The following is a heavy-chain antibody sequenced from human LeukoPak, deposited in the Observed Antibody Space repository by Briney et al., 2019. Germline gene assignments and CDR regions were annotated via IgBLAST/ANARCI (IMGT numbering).Heavy chain of an antibody. CDR2: ISSSSSYT. CDR1: GFTFSDYY. CDR3: ARAQTLYSGYDSNWFDP. Sequence: PGGSLRLSCAASGFTFSDYYMSWIRQAPGKGLEWVSYISSSSSYTNYADSAKGRFTISRDNAKNSLYLQMNSLRAEDTAVYYCARAQTLYSGYDSNWFDPWGQGTLVTVFS. V-gene: IGHV3-11*06. J-gene: IGHJ5*02. D-gene: IGHD5-12*01.